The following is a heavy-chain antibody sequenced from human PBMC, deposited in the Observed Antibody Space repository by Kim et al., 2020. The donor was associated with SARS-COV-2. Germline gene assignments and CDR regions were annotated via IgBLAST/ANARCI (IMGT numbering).Heavy chain of an antibody. D-gene: IGHD3-22*01. J-gene: IGHJ4*02. CDR1: GFTFSSYG. V-gene: IGHV3-33*01. CDR2: IWYDGSNK. Sequence: GGSLRLSCAASGFTFSSYGMHWVRQAPGKGLEWVAVIWYDGSNKYYADSVKGRFTISRDNSKNTLYLQMNSLRAEDTAVYYCARAKGFDYYDSSGPFDYWGQGTLVTVSS. CDR3: ARAKGFDYYDSSGPFDY.